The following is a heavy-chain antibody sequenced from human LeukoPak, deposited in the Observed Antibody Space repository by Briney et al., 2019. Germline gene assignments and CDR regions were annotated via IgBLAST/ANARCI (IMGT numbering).Heavy chain of an antibody. Sequence: PSETLSLTCTVSGGSINNYYWSWIRQPAGKGLEWIGRIYSSGSTNHNPSLKSRVTMSVDTSKNQFSLKLSSVTAADTAVYYCASDAQTYYYDSSGYSLAIRSEYFQHWGQGTLVTVSS. V-gene: IGHV4-4*07. J-gene: IGHJ1*01. D-gene: IGHD3-22*01. CDR3: ASDAQTYYYDSSGYSLAIRSEYFQH. CDR1: GGSINNYY. CDR2: IYSSGST.